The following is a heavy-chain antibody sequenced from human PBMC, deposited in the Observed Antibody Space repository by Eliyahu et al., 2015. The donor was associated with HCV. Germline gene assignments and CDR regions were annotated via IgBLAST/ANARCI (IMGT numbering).Heavy chain of an antibody. V-gene: IGHV3-30*04. Sequence: QVQLVESGGGVVQPGRSLRLSCXASGIXFSRYAMHWVRQAPGKGLEWVAVISNNGGFEHYADSVKGRFTVSRDNSKNTLSLQMNNVRAEDTAVYYCVREASRDCAFDSWGQGTMVAVSS. CDR3: VREASRDCAFDS. CDR2: ISNNGGFE. D-gene: IGHD3/OR15-3a*01. J-gene: IGHJ3*02. CDR1: GIXFSRYA.